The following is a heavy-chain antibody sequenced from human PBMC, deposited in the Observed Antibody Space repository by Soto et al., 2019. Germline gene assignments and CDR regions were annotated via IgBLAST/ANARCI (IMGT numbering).Heavy chain of an antibody. V-gene: IGHV3-23*01. CDR1: GFIFSSYA. CDR3: AKDAGRGGGSAFDC. Sequence: EVQLLDSGGGLVQPGGSLRLSCAASGFIFSSYAMSWVRQAPGKGLEWVSAISGSGGDTFYVGSVKGRFTISRDNSKNTLSLQMNSLRAEDTATYYCAKDAGRGGGSAFDCWGQGTLVTVSS. D-gene: IGHD2-2*01. CDR2: ISGSGGDT. J-gene: IGHJ4*02.